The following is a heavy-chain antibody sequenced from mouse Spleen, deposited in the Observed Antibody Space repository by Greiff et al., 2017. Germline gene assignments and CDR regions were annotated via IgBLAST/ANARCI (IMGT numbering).Heavy chain of an antibody. CDR3: APYYAWFAY. J-gene: IGHJ3*01. D-gene: IGHD1-1*01. CDR2: IDPANGNT. CDR1: GFTIKDYY. Sequence: AQLQQSGAELVRPGALVKLSCKASGFTIKDYYMHWVKQRPEQGLEWIGRIDPANGNTKYDPKFQGKATITADTSSNTAYLQLSSLTSEDTAVYYCAPYYAWFAYWGQGTLVTVSA. V-gene: IGHV14-1*02.